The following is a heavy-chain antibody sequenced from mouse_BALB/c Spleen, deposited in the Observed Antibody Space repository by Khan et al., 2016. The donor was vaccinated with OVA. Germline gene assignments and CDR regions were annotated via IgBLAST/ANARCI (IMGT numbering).Heavy chain of an antibody. V-gene: IGHV2-2*02. D-gene: IGHD1-1*02. CDR2: ICSGGIT. CDR1: GFSLTNYG. CDR3: AKNRNGYFDY. Sequence: QVQLKQSGPGLVQPSQSLSITCTVSGFSLTNYGVHWVRQSPGKGLEWLGVICSGGITDYNETFISRLSISKDISKSQVFFKMNSLQANDTAIYYCAKNRNGYFDYWGQGTTLTVSS. J-gene: IGHJ2*01.